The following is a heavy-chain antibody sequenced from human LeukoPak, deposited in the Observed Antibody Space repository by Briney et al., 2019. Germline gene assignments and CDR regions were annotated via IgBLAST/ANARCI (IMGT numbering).Heavy chain of an antibody. CDR2: INPNSGGT. CDR3: AREKSSGYYHYDAFDI. V-gene: IGHV1-2*02. D-gene: IGHD5-12*01. J-gene: IGHJ3*02. CDR1: GYTFTGYY. Sequence: ASVKVSCTASGYTFTGYYMHWVRPAPGQGLAWMGWINPNSGGTNYAQKFQGRVTMTRDTSISTAYMELSRLRSDDTAVYYCAREKSSGYYHYDAFDIWGQGTMVTVSS.